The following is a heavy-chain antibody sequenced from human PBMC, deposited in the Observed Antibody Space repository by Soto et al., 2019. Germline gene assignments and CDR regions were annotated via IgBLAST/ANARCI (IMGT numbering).Heavy chain of an antibody. Sequence: ASVKVSCKTSGYTFISYGLHWVRQAPGQRLEWMGWINSGDGNTKYSPKFQGRVNITRDTSARTVHMELSSLRSGDMAVYYCARDQTYYYDSSGRNWFDHWGQGTLVTVSS. J-gene: IGHJ5*02. V-gene: IGHV1-3*04. D-gene: IGHD3-22*01. CDR2: INSGDGNT. CDR3: ARDQTYYYDSSGRNWFDH. CDR1: GYTFISYG.